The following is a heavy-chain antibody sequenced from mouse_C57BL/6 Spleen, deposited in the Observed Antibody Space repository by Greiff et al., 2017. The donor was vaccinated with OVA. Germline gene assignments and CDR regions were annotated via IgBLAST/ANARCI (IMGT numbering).Heavy chain of an antibody. V-gene: IGHV5-9-1*02. CDR1: GFTFSSYA. CDR2: ISSGGDYI. D-gene: IGHD1-1*01. CDR3: TRETSYYGSSYGFDC. J-gene: IGHJ2*01. Sequence: EVKLMESGEGLVKPGGSLKLSCAASGFTFSSYAMSWVRQTPEKRLEWVAYISSGGDYIYYADTVKGRFTISRDNARNTLYLQMSSLKSEDTAMYYCTRETSYYGSSYGFDCWGQGTTLTVSS.